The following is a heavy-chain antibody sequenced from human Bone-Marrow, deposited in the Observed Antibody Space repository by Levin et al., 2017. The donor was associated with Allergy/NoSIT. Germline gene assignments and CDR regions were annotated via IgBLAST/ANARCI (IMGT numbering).Heavy chain of an antibody. V-gene: IGHV3-48*02. CDR3: ARDHITIFSLYFDY. J-gene: IGHJ4*02. CDR2: ISTTSSTI. D-gene: IGHD3-9*01. CDR1: GFTFSSHS. Sequence: GGSLRLSCAASGFTFSSHSMNWVRQAPGKGLEWVSYISTTSSTIYYADSVKGRFTISRDNAKNSLYLQMNSLIDEDTAVYYCARDHITIFSLYFDYWGPGTLVTVSS.